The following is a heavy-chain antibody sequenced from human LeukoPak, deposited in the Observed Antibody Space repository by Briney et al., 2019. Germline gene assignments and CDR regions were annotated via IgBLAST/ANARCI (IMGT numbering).Heavy chain of an antibody. J-gene: IGHJ2*01. CDR2: FYSGGDT. CDR3: ARDSTGYWYFDL. Sequence: GGSLRLSCAASGFTFSSYAMSWVRQAPGKGLEWVSVFYSGGDTHYADSVNGRFTISRDNSKNTLYLQMNSLRAEDTAVYYCARDSTGYWYFDLWGRGTLVSVSS. V-gene: IGHV3-53*01. CDR1: GFTFSSYA. D-gene: IGHD3-3*02.